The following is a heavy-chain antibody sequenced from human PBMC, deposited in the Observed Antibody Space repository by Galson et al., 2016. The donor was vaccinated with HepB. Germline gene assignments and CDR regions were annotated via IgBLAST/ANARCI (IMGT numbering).Heavy chain of an antibody. J-gene: IGHJ6*02. Sequence: SLRLSCAASGFTFSSFAMCWVRQAPGKGLEWVAVISYDGSNKYYADSVKGRFTISRDNSKNTLYLQMNSLRAEDTAVYYCARKELYYYYYGMDVWGQGTTVTVSS. CDR3: ARKELYYYYYGMDV. V-gene: IGHV3-30-3*01. CDR1: GFTFSSFA. CDR2: ISYDGSNK. D-gene: IGHD1-7*01.